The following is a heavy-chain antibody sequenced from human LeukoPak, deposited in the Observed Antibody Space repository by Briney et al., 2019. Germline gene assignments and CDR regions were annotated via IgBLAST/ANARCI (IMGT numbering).Heavy chain of an antibody. D-gene: IGHD3-3*01. Sequence: PSETLSLTCTVSGGSLSSYYWSWIRQPAGKGLEWIGHIYTSGSTNYNPSLKNRVTMSVDTSKNQFSLKLSSVTAADTAVYYCAREYYDFWSGHGRFDCWGQGTLVTVSS. CDR3: AREYYDFWSGHGRFDC. J-gene: IGHJ4*02. CDR2: IYTSGST. V-gene: IGHV4-4*07. CDR1: GGSLSSYY.